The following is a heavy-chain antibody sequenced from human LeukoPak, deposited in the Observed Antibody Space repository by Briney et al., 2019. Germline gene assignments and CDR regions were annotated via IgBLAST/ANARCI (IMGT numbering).Heavy chain of an antibody. J-gene: IGHJ4*02. CDR1: GGSFSGYY. V-gene: IGHV4-59*01. Sequence: PSETLSLTCAVYGGSFSGYYWSWIRQPPGKGLEWIGYIYYSGSTNYNPSLKSRVTISVDTSKNQFSLKLSSVTAADTAVYYCARGGLAQKTTWGQGTLVTVSS. D-gene: IGHD1-7*01. CDR2: IYYSGST. CDR3: ARGGLAQKTT.